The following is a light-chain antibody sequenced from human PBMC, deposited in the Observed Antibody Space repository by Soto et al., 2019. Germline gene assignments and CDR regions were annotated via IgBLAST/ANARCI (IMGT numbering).Light chain of an antibody. Sequence: NFMLTQPHSVSESPGKTVIISCTGSSGSIASNSVQWYQQRPGSAPTSVIYEDNQRPSGVPDRFSGSIDSSSNSASLTISGVKTEDEADYYCQSYDSNNHWVFGGGTKLTVL. V-gene: IGLV6-57*02. CDR2: EDN. CDR3: QSYDSNNHWV. J-gene: IGLJ3*02. CDR1: SGSIASNS.